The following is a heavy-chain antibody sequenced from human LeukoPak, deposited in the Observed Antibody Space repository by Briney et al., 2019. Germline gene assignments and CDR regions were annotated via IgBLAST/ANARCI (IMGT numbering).Heavy chain of an antibody. J-gene: IGHJ4*02. CDR1: GFTFDDYA. D-gene: IGHD1-26*01. V-gene: IGHV3-9*01. CDR2: ISWNSGSI. Sequence: PGGSLRLSCAASGFTFDDYAMHWVRQAPGKGLEWVSGISWNSGSIGYADSVKGRFTISRDNAKNSLYLPMNSLRAEDTALYYCAKAPAPLVGASLRLDYWGQGTLVTVSS. CDR3: AKAPAPLVGASLRLDY.